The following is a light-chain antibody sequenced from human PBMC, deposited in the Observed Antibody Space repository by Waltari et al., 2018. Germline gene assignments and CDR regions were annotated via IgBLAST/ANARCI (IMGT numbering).Light chain of an antibody. Sequence: QSVLTQSPSASGTPGQGVTISCSGGASNIGSHAVHWYQHLTGTAPRLLIYSNDKRPSDVPDRFSGSKSGTSASLAISGLQSEDEGLYYCATFDDTIRGYVFGTGTKVTVL. J-gene: IGLJ1*01. CDR3: ATFDDTIRGYV. V-gene: IGLV1-44*01. CDR1: ASNIGSHA. CDR2: SND.